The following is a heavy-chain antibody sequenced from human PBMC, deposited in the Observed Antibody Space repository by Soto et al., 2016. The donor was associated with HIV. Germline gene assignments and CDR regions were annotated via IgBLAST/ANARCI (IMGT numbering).Heavy chain of an antibody. CDR3: AKLGLLWFGELFGAFDI. CDR2: ISGSGGST. D-gene: IGHD3-10*01. CDR1: GFTFSSYA. J-gene: IGHJ3*02. Sequence: EVQLLESGGGLVQPGGSLRLSCAASGFTFSSYAMSWVRQAPGKGLEWVSAISGSGGSTYYADSVKGRFTISRDNSKNTLYLQMNSLRAEDTAVYYCAKLGLLWFGELFGAFDIWGQGTMVTVSS. V-gene: IGHV3-23*01.